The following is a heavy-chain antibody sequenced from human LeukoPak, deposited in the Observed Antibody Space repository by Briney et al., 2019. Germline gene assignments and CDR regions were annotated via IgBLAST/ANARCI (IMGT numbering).Heavy chain of an antibody. Sequence: SETLSLTCTVSGGSISSSSYYWGWIRQPPGKGLEWIGSIYYSGSTYYNPSLKSRVTISVDTSKNQFSLKLSSVTAADTAVYYCARVSPVLRFLEWLSDYWYFDLWGRGTLVTVSS. CDR2: IYYSGST. CDR1: GGSISSSSYY. CDR3: ARVSPVLRFLEWLSDYWYFDL. J-gene: IGHJ2*01. V-gene: IGHV4-39*07. D-gene: IGHD3-3*01.